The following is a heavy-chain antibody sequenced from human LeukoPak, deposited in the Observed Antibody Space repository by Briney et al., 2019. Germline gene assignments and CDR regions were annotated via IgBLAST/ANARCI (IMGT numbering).Heavy chain of an antibody. V-gene: IGHV4-59*01. CDR3: ARVMRSLGFDY. D-gene: IGHD2-8*01. CDR2: IYYSGST. Sequence: SETLSLTCTVSGGSLSSYYWSWVRQPPGKGLEWIGYIYYSGSTNYNPSLKSRVTISVDTSKNQFSLKLSSVTAADTAVYYCARVMRSLGFDYWGQGTLVTVSS. CDR1: GGSLSSYY. J-gene: IGHJ4*02.